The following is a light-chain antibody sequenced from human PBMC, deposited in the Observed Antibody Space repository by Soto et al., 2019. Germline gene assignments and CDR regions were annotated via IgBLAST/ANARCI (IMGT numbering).Light chain of an antibody. CDR3: QQYGGSPLVT. CDR1: QSVANNY. CDR2: AAS. Sequence: EIVLTQSPGTLSLSPGERATLSCRASQSVANNYLAWYQKKPGQVPRLLIYAASTRATDIPDRFSGSGSGTDFTLTISRLEPEDFAVYYCQQYGGSPLVTFGGATKVEIK. J-gene: IGKJ4*01. V-gene: IGKV3-20*01.